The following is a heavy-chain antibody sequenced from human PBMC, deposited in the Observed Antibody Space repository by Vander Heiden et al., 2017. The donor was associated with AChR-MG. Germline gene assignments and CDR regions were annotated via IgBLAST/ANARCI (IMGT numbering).Heavy chain of an antibody. J-gene: IGHJ3*02. V-gene: IGHV3-48*02. CDR3: ARPDTASGYAFDI. D-gene: IGHD5-18*01. Sequence: EVQPVESGGGFVQPGGSPRLSCAASGFTFSSYSMNWVRQAPGKGLEWVSYINSSSSAIYYADSVKGRFTISRDNAKNSLFLQMNSLRDEDTAVYYCARPDTASGYAFDIWGQGTMVTVSS. CDR2: INSSSSAI. CDR1: GFTFSSYS.